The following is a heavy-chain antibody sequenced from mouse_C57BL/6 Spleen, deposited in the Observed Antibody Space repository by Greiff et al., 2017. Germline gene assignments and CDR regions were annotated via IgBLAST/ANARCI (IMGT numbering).Heavy chain of an antibody. CDR3: TTRGSSPFAY. Sequence: VQLQQSGAELVRPGASVKLSCTASGFNIKDDYMHWVKQRPEQGLEWIGWIDPENGDTEYASKFQGKATITAEQSSNTAYLQLSSLTSENTAVYCCTTRGSSPFAYWGQGALVTVSA. J-gene: IGHJ3*01. D-gene: IGHD1-1*01. CDR2: IDPENGDT. V-gene: IGHV14-4*01. CDR1: GFNIKDDY.